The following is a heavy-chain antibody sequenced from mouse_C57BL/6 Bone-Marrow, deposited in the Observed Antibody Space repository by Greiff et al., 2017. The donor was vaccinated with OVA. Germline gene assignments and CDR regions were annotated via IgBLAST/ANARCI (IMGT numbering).Heavy chain of an antibody. CDR1: EYEFPTYD. CDR3: CRRICGNYWYFDV. D-gene: IGHD1-1*02. Sequence: EVKLVESGGGLVQPGESLKLSCESSEYEFPTYDMSWVRKTPEKRLELVAAINSDGGSTYYPDTMERRFIISRDNTKKTLYLQMSSLRSEDAASYYCCRRICGNYWYFDVWGTGTTVTVSS. V-gene: IGHV5-2*01. J-gene: IGHJ1*03. CDR2: INSDGGST.